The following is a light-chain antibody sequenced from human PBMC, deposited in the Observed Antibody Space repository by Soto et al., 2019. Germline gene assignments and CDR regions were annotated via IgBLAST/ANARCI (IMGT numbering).Light chain of an antibody. CDR2: AAS. J-gene: IGKJ1*01. Sequence: DIQMTQSPSSLSASVGDRVTITCRASQGISHDLAWYQQKPGKVPELLIYAASTLQSGVPSRFSGSRSGTDFTLTISSLQPEDFATYYCQQSYSRVTFGQGTKVDIK. CDR3: QQSYSRVT. CDR1: QGISHD. V-gene: IGKV1-27*01.